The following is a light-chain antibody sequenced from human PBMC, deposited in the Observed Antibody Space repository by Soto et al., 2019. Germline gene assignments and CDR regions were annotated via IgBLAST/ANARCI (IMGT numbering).Light chain of an antibody. CDR2: GAF. CDR1: PSVTNF. V-gene: IGKV3-15*01. J-gene: IGKJ5*01. Sequence: EIVMTQSPPTVSVSQGGRATLSCRASPSVTNFLAWYQQKPGQAPRLLIYGAFNRATGIPARFSGSGSGTEFTLTISSLQSEDFAVYYCQQYNNWPPITFGQGTRLEI. CDR3: QQYNNWPPIT.